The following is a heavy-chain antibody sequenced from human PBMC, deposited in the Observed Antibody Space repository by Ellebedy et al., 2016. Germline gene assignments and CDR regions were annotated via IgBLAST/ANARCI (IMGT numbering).Heavy chain of an antibody. V-gene: IGHV3-30*03. CDR1: GFTFSNYG. CDR2: ISYDGSYK. Sequence: GESLKISXAASGFTFSNYGMHWVRQAPGKGLEWVAFISYDGSYKFYADSVKGRFSISRDNSKTTLYLQMNSLRAEDTAVYYCARGGYYDSNGYFRVDYWGQGTLVTVSS. D-gene: IGHD3-22*01. J-gene: IGHJ4*02. CDR3: ARGGYYDSNGYFRVDY.